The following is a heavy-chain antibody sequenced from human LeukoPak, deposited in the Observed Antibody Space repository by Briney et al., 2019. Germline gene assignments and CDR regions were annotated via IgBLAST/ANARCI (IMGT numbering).Heavy chain of an antibody. CDR2: ISSSSSTI. Sequence: GGSLRLSCAASGFTFSSYSMNWVRQAPGKGLEWVSYISSSSSTIYYADSVKGRFTISIDNAKNSLYLQMNSLRAEDTAVYYCARGTLRYCSSTSCAPSDYWGQGTLVTVSS. CDR3: ARGTLRYCSSTSCAPSDY. CDR1: GFTFSSYS. V-gene: IGHV3-48*01. D-gene: IGHD2-2*01. J-gene: IGHJ4*02.